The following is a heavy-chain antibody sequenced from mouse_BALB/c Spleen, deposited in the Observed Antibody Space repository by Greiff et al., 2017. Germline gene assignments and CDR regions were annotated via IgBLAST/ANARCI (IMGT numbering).Heavy chain of an antibody. CDR3: ARGGTTMDY. V-gene: IGHV14-1*02. D-gene: IGHD2-1*01. Sequence: VQLKESGAELVRPGALVKLSCKASGFNIKDYYMHWVKQRPEQGLEWIGWIDPENGNTIYDPKFQGKASITADTSSNTAYLQLSSLTSEDTAVYYCARGGTTMDYWGQGTTLTVSS. J-gene: IGHJ2*01. CDR2: IDPENGNT. CDR1: GFNIKDYY.